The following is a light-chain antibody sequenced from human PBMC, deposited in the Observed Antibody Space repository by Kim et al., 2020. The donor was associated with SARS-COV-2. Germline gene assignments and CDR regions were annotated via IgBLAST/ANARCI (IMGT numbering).Light chain of an antibody. Sequence: SSELTQDPAVSVALGQTVRLTCQGDSLRSYYASWYQQKPGQAPVLVIYGKNNRLSGIPDRFSGSSSGNTASLTITGAQAEDEADYYCNSRDSSGNHLVFGGGTQLTVL. V-gene: IGLV3-19*01. CDR2: GKN. CDR1: SLRSYY. J-gene: IGLJ3*02. CDR3: NSRDSSGNHLV.